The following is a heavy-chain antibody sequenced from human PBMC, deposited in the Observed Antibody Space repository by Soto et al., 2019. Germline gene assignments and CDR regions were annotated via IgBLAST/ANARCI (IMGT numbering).Heavy chain of an antibody. Sequence: QVQLVQSGDEVKKPGASVKVSCKASGYIFVNYGIAWVRQAPGQGLEWMGWISPYTGNTHSATKVQGRLTMTTDTSTSTAHMDLRSLTSDDTAVYYCVMVDNYVTPTPQDVWGQGTTVTVSS. CDR2: ISPYTGNT. V-gene: IGHV1-18*01. D-gene: IGHD3-16*01. CDR3: VMVDNYVTPTPQDV. CDR1: GYIFVNYG. J-gene: IGHJ6*02.